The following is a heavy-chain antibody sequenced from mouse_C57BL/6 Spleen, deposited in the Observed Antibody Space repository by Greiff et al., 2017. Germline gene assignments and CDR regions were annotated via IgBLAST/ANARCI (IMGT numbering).Heavy chain of an antibody. D-gene: IGHD2-4*01. CDR1: GFSLTSYG. V-gene: IGHV2-2*01. J-gene: IGHJ3*01. CDR2: IWSGGST. Sequence: VKLVESGPGLVQPSQSLSITCTVSGFSLTSYGVHWVRQSPGKGLEWLGVIWSGGSTDYNAAFISRLSISKDNSKSQVFFKMNSLQADDTAIYYCARGDYDEGFAYWGQGTLVTVSA. CDR3: ARGDYDEGFAY.